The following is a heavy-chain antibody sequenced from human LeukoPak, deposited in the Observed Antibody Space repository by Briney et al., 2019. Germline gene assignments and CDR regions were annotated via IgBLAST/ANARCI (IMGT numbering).Heavy chain of an antibody. CDR1: GGSFSGYY. D-gene: IGHD6-13*01. CDR3: AREGEIGYSSSWFPYYYYGMDV. J-gene: IGHJ6*02. V-gene: IGHV4-34*01. CDR2: INHSGST. Sequence: SETLSLTCAVYGGSFSGYYWNWIRQPPGKGLEWIGEINHSGSTYYNPSLKSRVTISVDTSKNQFSLKLSSVTAADTAVYYCAREGEIGYSSSWFPYYYYGMDVWGQGTTVTVSS.